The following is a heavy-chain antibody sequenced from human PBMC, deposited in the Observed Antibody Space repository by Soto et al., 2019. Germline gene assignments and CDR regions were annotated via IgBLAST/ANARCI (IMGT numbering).Heavy chain of an antibody. V-gene: IGHV3-11*01. Sequence: QVQLVESGGGLVKPGGSLRLSCAASGFTFSDYYMSWIRQAPGKGLEWVSYISSSGSTIYYADSVKGRFTISRDNAKNSLYLQMNSLRAEDTAVYYCARANLGYCSSTSCYGGRQPYYYMDVWGKGTTVTVSS. J-gene: IGHJ6*03. CDR1: GFTFSDYY. CDR3: ARANLGYCSSTSCYGGRQPYYYMDV. CDR2: ISSSGSTI. D-gene: IGHD2-2*01.